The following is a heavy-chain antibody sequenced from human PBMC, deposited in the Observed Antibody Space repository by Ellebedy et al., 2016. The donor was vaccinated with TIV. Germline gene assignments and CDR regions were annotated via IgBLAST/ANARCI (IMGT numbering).Heavy chain of an antibody. J-gene: IGHJ4*02. CDR1: GYTFTSYG. V-gene: IGHV1-18*04. CDR2: ISAYNGNT. CDR3: ARDRPGYGEIPRPFDY. D-gene: IGHD4-17*01. Sequence: AASVKVSCKASGYTFTSYGISWVRQAPGQGLEWMGWISAYNGNTNYAQKLQGRVTLTTDTSTSTAYMELRSLTSDDTAVYYCARDRPGYGEIPRPFDYWGQGTLVTVSS.